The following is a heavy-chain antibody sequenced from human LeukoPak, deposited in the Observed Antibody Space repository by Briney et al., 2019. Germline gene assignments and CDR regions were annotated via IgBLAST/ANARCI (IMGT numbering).Heavy chain of an antibody. J-gene: IGHJ3*02. Sequence: VASVKVSCKASGYTFTSYDINWVRQATGQGLEWMGWMNPNSGNTGYAQKFQGRVTITRNTSISTAYMELSSLRSEDTAVYYCARVDSWGAFDIWGQGTMVTVSS. CDR3: ARVDSWGAFDI. CDR2: MNPNSGNT. CDR1: GYTFTSYD. V-gene: IGHV1-8*03. D-gene: IGHD3-16*01.